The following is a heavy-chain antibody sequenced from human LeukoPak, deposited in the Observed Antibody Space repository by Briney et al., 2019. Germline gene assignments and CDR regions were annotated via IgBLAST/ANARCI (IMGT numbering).Heavy chain of an antibody. D-gene: IGHD3-22*01. CDR1: GGSISSGGYY. CDR2: IYHSGST. CDR3: ARDPPSYYDISRYSGFCDH. V-gene: IGHV4-30-2*01. J-gene: IGHJ4*02. Sequence: PSETLSLTCTVSGGSISSGGYYWSWIRQPPGKGLEWIGYIYHSGSTYYNPSLKSRVTISVDRSKNQFSLKLSSVPAADTAVHYSARDPPSYYDISRYSGFCDHWGQGTLVTVSS.